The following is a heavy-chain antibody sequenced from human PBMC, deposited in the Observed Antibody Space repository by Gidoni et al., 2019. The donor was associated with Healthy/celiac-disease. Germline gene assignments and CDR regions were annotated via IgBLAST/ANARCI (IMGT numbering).Heavy chain of an antibody. V-gene: IGHV5-51*01. CDR2: IYPGDYDT. Sequence: EVQLVKSGAEVKKPGESLKISCKGSGYSFTSYWIGWVRQLPGKGMEWMGIIYPGDYDTRYSPSFQGQVTISADKSISTAYLQWSSLKASDTAMYYCARILHPKTQLAPFDYWGQGTLVTVS. CDR3: ARILHPKTQLAPFDY. CDR1: GYSFTSYW. D-gene: IGHD6-13*01. J-gene: IGHJ4*02.